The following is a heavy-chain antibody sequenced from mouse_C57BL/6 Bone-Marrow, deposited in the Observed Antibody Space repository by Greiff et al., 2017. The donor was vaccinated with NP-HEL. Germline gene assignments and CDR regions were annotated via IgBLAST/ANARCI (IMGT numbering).Heavy chain of an antibody. Sequence: EVKLMESGGGLVQPGGSLKLSCAASGFTFSDYYMYWVRQTPEKRLEWVAYISNGGGSTYYPDTVKGRFTISRDNAKNTLYLQMSRLKSEDTAMYYCASRGRLTWFAYWGQGTLVTVSA. J-gene: IGHJ3*01. CDR1: GFTFSDYY. V-gene: IGHV5-12*01. CDR2: ISNGGGST. CDR3: ASRGRLTWFAY. D-gene: IGHD2-2*01.